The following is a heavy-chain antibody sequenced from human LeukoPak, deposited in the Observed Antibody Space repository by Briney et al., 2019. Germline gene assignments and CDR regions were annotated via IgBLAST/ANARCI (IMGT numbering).Heavy chain of an antibody. CDR1: GFTFSSYE. D-gene: IGHD5-24*01. V-gene: IGHV3-48*03. CDR2: ISSSGSTI. CDR3: ARDGYSLGSFGY. J-gene: IGHJ4*02. Sequence: PGGSLRLSCAASGFTFSSYEMNWVRQAPGKGLEWVSYISSSGSTIYYADSVKGRFTISRDNAKNTLYLQMNSLRAEDTAVYYFARDGYSLGSFGYWGQGTLVTVSS.